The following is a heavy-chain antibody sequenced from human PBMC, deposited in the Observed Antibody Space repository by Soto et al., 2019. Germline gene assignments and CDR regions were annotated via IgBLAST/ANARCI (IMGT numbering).Heavy chain of an antibody. CDR3: ARDMVVVTAINYYYYGMDV. Sequence: PSETLSLTCAVSGYSISSGYYWGWIRQPPGKGLEWIGSIYHSGSTYYNPSLKSRVTISVDTSKNQFSLKLSSVTAADTAAYYCARDMVVVTAINYYYYGMDVWGQGTTVTVSS. J-gene: IGHJ6*02. CDR1: GYSISSGYY. D-gene: IGHD2-21*02. CDR2: IYHSGST. V-gene: IGHV4-38-2*02.